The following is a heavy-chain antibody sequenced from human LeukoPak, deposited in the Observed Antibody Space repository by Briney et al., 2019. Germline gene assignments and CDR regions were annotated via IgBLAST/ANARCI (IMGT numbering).Heavy chain of an antibody. CDR2: ITGSSSYI. D-gene: IGHD5-12*01. V-gene: IGHV3-21*01. J-gene: IGHJ3*02. Sequence: SGGSLRPSCAASGFTFSTYSMNWVRQAPGKGLEWVSSITGSSSYIYYADSVEGRFTISRDNAKNSLYLQMNSLRAEDTAIYYCARERVTTTAFDIWGQGTMVTVSS. CDR1: GFTFSTYS. CDR3: ARERVTTTAFDI.